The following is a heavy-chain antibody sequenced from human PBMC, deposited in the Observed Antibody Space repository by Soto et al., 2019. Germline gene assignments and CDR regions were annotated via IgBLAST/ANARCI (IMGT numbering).Heavy chain of an antibody. J-gene: IGHJ4*02. CDR3: AKARGLLRGGDY. CDR2: ISGSGGRT. V-gene: IGHV3-23*01. CDR1: GFTFKNYG. D-gene: IGHD2-15*01. Sequence: EVQLLESGGGLVQPGGSLRLSCAASGFTFKNYGMIWVRQAPGKGLEWVSGISGSGGRTYYADSVTGRFTISRDNSKNTLYLQMNSVRAEDTALYYCAKARGLLRGGDYWGQGTLVTVSS.